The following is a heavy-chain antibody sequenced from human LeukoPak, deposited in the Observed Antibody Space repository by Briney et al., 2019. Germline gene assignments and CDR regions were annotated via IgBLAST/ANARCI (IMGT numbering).Heavy chain of an antibody. D-gene: IGHD1-26*01. CDR3: ARRPRRGSFYAFDH. CDR2: IYWDDDE. Sequence: SGPTLVNPTQTLTLTCTFSGFSLSTGGAGVGWIRQPPGKALEWLALIYWDDDEHYSPSLKSRLTITKDTSKNQVVLTMTNMDPVDTATYYCARRPRRGSFYAFDHWGQGTLVTVSS. V-gene: IGHV2-5*02. J-gene: IGHJ4*02. CDR1: GFSLSTGGAG.